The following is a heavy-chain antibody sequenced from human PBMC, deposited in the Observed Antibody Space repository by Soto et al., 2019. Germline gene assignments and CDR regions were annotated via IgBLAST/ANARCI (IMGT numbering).Heavy chain of an antibody. V-gene: IGHV1-69*13. CDR2: IIPIFGTA. J-gene: IGHJ4*02. CDR1: GGTFSSYA. CDR3: ARSPTYYDSSGSPRGFDY. D-gene: IGHD3-22*01. Sequence: SVKVSCKASGGTFSSYAISWVRQAPGQGLEWMGGIIPIFGTANYAQKFQGRVTITADESTSTAYMELSSLRSEDTAVYYCARSPTYYDSSGSPRGFDYWGQGTLVTVSS.